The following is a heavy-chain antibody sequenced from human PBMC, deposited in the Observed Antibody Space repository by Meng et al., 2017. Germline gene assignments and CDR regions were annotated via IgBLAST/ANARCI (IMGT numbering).Heavy chain of an antibody. Sequence: QVQLVESGGGVVQPGRSLRLSCAASGFTFSSYGMHWVRQAPGKGLEWVAVIWYDGSNKYYADSVKGRFTISRDNSKNTLYLQMNSLRAEDTAVYYCARDEHGSGSYGCDYWGQGTLVTVSS. CDR3: ARDEHGSGSYGCDY. V-gene: IGHV3-33*01. D-gene: IGHD3-10*01. CDR2: IWYDGSNK. J-gene: IGHJ4*02. CDR1: GFTFSSYG.